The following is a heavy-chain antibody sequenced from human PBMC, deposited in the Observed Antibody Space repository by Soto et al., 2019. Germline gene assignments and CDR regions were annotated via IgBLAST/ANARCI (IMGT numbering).Heavy chain of an antibody. J-gene: IGHJ4*02. Sequence: GGSLRLSCAASGFTFRDYGMHWVRQAPGKGLEWVAVIWYDGSKKYYVDSVKGRFTISRDNSKSTLYLQMDSLRVEDTAVYYCARIQLFGRPQLAIDYWGQGTLVTV. CDR2: IWYDGSKK. D-gene: IGHD3-3*01. CDR1: GFTFRDYG. CDR3: ARIQLFGRPQLAIDY. V-gene: IGHV3-33*01.